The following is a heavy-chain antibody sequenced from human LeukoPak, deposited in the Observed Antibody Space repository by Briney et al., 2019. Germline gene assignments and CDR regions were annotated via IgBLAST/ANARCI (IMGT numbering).Heavy chain of an antibody. CDR2: INHSGST. D-gene: IGHD3-10*01. CDR3: GREVRIPLRPIDY. Sequence: PSETLSLTCTVSGGSISSYYWSWIRQPPGKGLEWIGEINHSGSTNYNPSLKSRLTISVDTSKNQLFLKLTSVTAADTSVYYCGREVRIPLRPIDYWGQGALVTVSS. V-gene: IGHV4-34*01. J-gene: IGHJ4*02. CDR1: GGSISSYY.